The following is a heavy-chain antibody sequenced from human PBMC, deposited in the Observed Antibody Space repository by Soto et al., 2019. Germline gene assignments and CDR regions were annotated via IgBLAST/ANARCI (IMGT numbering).Heavy chain of an antibody. J-gene: IGHJ4*02. D-gene: IGHD2-8*01. CDR2: IHYSGST. V-gene: IGHV4-39*01. CDR3: ARHEGNGNVWPLDY. Sequence: SETLSLTCTVSGDSIGTTHSYWAWIRQSPGKGLEWIGNIHYSGSTYYMPSLRSRVTLSVDTSKNQFSLRLTSVTAEDTAVYYCARHEGNGNVWPLDYWGQGIPVTVSS. CDR1: GDSIGTTHSY.